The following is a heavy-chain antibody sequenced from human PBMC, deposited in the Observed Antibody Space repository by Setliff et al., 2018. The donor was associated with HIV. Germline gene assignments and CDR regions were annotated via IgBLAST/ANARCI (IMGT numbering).Heavy chain of an antibody. CDR3: ARRKGYCSGPSCLEFSWFDP. Sequence: PSETLSLTCSVSGGSITSSGYHWGWIRQPPGKGLEWIGSIYYSGSAYYSPSLKSRVTISVDTSKNQFSLKLSSVTAADTAVYYCARRKGYCSGPSCLEFSWFDPWGQGTLVTVSS. CDR1: GGSITSSGYH. J-gene: IGHJ5*02. V-gene: IGHV4-39*01. CDR2: IYYSGSA. D-gene: IGHD2-2*01.